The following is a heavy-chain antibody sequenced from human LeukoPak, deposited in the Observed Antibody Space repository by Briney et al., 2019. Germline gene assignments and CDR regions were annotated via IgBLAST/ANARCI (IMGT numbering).Heavy chain of an antibody. V-gene: IGHV1-24*01. CDR3: AREAHYYDSSGYYYGF. CDR1: GYTLTELS. J-gene: IGHJ4*02. D-gene: IGHD3-22*01. Sequence: ASVKVSCKVSGYTLTELSMHWVRQAPGKGLEWMGGFDPEDGETIYAQKFQGRVTMTEDTSTDTAYMELSSLRSEDTAVYYCAREAHYYDSSGYYYGFWGQGTLVTVSS. CDR2: FDPEDGET.